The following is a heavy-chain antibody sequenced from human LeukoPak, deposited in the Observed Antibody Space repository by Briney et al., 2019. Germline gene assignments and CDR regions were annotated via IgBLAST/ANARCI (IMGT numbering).Heavy chain of an antibody. J-gene: IGHJ4*02. CDR2: ISAYNGNT. V-gene: IGHV1-18*01. Sequence: ASVKVSCKASGYTFTSYGISWVRQAPGQGLEWMGWISAYNGNTNYAQKLQGRVTMTTDTSTSTAYMELRSLRSDDTAVYYCARVRLGYYYDKGGPFDYWGQGTLVTVSS. CDR1: GYTFTSYG. CDR3: ARVRLGYYYDKGGPFDY. D-gene: IGHD3-22*01.